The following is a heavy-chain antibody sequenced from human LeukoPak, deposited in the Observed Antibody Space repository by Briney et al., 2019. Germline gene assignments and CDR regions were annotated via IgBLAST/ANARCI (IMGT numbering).Heavy chain of an antibody. V-gene: IGHV3-9*01. J-gene: IGHJ4*02. CDR3: AKDMSSSNWGGGDY. D-gene: IGHD7-27*01. CDR1: GFTFDDYA. CDR2: ISWNSGSI. Sequence: PGGSLRLSCAASGFTFDDYAMHWVRQAPGKGLEWVSGISWNSGSIGYADSVKGRFTISRDNAKNSLYLQMNSLTAEDTALYYCAKDMSSSNWGGGDYWGQGTLVTVSS.